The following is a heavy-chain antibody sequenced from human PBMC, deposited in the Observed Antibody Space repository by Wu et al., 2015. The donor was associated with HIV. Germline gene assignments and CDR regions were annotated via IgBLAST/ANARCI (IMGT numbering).Heavy chain of an antibody. Sequence: QVQLVQSGTEVKKPGSSVKVSCKASGGTFSSYAINWVRQAPGQGLEWMGGIIPVFGTVNYAQKFQGRVTMATDESTNTAYMELSSLRSEDTAVYYCARAEDSSGYILGWFDPWGQGTLVTVSS. D-gene: IGHD3-22*01. CDR3: ARAEDSSGYILGWFDP. CDR2: IIPVFGTV. CDR1: GGTFSSYA. V-gene: IGHV1-69*05. J-gene: IGHJ5*02.